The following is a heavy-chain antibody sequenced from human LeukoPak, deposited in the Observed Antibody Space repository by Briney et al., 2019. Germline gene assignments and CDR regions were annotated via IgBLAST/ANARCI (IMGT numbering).Heavy chain of an antibody. D-gene: IGHD3-10*01. Sequence: PSETLSLTCAVSGGSIDSSSYYWGWIRQHPGKGLEWIGSIFRTGSTYYSASLKSRVSISVDTSKNHIALKLTSVTASDTAVYFCARRVGFYGSGSLNYFDPWGQGILVSVS. CDR1: GGSIDSSSYY. J-gene: IGHJ5*01. CDR3: ARRVGFYGSGSLNYFDP. CDR2: IFRTGST. V-gene: IGHV4-39*02.